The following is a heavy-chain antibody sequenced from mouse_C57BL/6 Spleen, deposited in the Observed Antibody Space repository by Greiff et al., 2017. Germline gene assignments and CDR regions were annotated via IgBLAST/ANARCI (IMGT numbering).Heavy chain of an antibody. D-gene: IGHD1-1*01. J-gene: IGHJ2*01. CDR2: IDPSDSYT. CDR1: GYTFTSYW. Sequence: QVQLKQPGAELVRPGTSVKLSCKASGYTFTSYWMHWVKQRPGQGLEWIGVIDPSDSYTNYNQKFKGKATLTVDTSSSTAYMQLSSLTSEDSAVYYCARSYYDGSSPFDYWGQGTTLTVSS. V-gene: IGHV1-59*01. CDR3: ARSYYDGSSPFDY.